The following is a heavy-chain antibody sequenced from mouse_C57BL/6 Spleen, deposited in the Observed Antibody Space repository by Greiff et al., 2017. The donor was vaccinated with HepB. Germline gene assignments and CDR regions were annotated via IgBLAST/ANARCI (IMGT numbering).Heavy chain of an antibody. CDR1: GFNIKDDY. CDR2: IDPENGDT. D-gene: IGHD1-1*01. V-gene: IGHV14-4*01. Sequence: VHVKQSGAELVRPGASVKLSCTASGFNIKDDYMHWVKQRPEQGLEWIGWIDPENGDTEYASKFQGKATITADTSSNTAYLQLSSLTSEDTAVYYCTTGGTVGAFDYWGQGTTLTVSS. CDR3: TTGGTVGAFDY. J-gene: IGHJ2*01.